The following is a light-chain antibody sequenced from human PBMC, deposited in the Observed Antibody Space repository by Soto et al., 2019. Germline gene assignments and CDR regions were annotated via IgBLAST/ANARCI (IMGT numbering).Light chain of an antibody. CDR1: QSVSSN. J-gene: IGKJ1*01. CDR3: KKYNRWPLA. CDR2: GAS. V-gene: IGKV3-15*01. Sequence: EVVMTQSPATVSVSPGERATLSCRASQSVSSNLAWYQQKPGQAPRLLIYGASTRATGTPARFSGSGSGTDFNLTISSMQSEDFAVYYCKKYNRWPLALGQGTKVDTK.